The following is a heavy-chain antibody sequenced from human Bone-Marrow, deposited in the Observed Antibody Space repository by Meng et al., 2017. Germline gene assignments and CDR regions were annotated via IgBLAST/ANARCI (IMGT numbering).Heavy chain of an antibody. J-gene: IGHJ4*02. D-gene: IGHD3-22*01. CDR1: GGSISSSSYY. CDR3: ARAQSGDYNSSGYYTYFDY. V-gene: IGHV4-39*07. CDR2: ISYSGST. Sequence: SETLSLTCTVSGGSISSSSYYWGWIRQPPGKGLQWIGSISYSGSTYYNPSLKSRVTISEDTSKNQFSLKLTSVTAADTAVYYCARAQSGDYNSSGYYTYFDYWGQGTLVTGAS.